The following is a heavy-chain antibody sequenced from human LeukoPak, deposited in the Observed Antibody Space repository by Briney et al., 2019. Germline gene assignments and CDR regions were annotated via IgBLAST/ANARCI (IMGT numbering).Heavy chain of an antibody. CDR2: ISGSGGST. V-gene: IGHV3-23*01. CDR1: GFTFSSYA. D-gene: IGHD5-18*01. CDR3: AEARGRGYSYGYPFDY. Sequence: PGGSLGLSCAASGFTFSSYAMSWVRQAPGKGLEWVSAISGSGGSTYYADSVKGRFTISRDNSKNTLYLQMNSLRAEDTAVYYCAEARGRGYSYGYPFDYWGQGTLVTVSS. J-gene: IGHJ4*02.